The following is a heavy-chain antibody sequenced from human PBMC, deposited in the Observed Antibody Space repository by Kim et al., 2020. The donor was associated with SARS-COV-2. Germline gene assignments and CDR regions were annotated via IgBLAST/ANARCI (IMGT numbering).Heavy chain of an antibody. Sequence: GRSLRLSCTASRFTFGDYAMSWFRQAPGKGLEWVGFIRSKAYGGTTEYAASVKGRFTISRDDSKSIAYLQMNSLKTEDTAVYYCTTAAGTTVVFWGDYWGQGTLVTVSS. CDR2: IRSKAYGGTT. V-gene: IGHV3-49*03. CDR3: TTAAGTTVVFWGDY. D-gene: IGHD6-13*01. CDR1: RFTFGDYA. J-gene: IGHJ4*02.